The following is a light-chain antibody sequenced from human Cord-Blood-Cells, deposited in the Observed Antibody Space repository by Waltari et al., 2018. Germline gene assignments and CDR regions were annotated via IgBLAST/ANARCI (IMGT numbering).Light chain of an antibody. CDR1: QSVSSSY. CDR2: GAS. J-gene: IGKJ5*01. V-gene: IGKV3-20*01. CDR3: QQYGSSPPVT. Sequence: DIALTQSPRTLSLSPGERATLSCSASQSVSSSYLAWYQQKPGQAPRLLIYGASSRATGIPDRFSGSGSGTDFTLTISRLEPEEFAVYYCQQYGSSPPVTFGQGTRLE.